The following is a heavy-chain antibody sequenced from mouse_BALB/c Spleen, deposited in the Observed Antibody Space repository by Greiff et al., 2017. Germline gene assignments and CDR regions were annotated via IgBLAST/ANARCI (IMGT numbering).Heavy chain of an antibody. D-gene: IGHD2-4*01. Sequence: QVQLKESGPGLVAPSQSLSITCTVSGFSLTSYDISWIRQPPGKGLEWLGVIWTGGGTNYNSAFMSRLSISKDNSKSQVFLKMNSLQTDDTAIYYCVRRYYDYDGPFAYWGQGTLVTVSA. V-gene: IGHV2-9-2*01. CDR1: GFSLTSYD. CDR2: IWTGGGT. CDR3: VRRYYDYDGPFAY. J-gene: IGHJ3*01.